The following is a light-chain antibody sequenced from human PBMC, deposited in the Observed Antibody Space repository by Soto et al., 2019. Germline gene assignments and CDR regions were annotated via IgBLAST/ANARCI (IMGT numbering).Light chain of an antibody. CDR2: DAS. CDR1: QSVGRS. CDR3: QQRSDWPPMT. J-gene: IGKJ4*01. V-gene: IGKV3-11*01. Sequence: IVLTQSPDTLSLSPGERATLSCRASQSVGRSLAWYQQKPGQSPRLLIYDASNRATGIPARFSGSGSGTDFTLTISSLEPEDFAVYYCQQRSDWPPMTFGGGTKVEIK.